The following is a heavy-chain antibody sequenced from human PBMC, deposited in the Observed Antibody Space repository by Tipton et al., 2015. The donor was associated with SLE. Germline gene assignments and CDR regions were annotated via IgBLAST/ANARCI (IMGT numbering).Heavy chain of an antibody. CDR2: INRGGSTT. D-gene: IGHD2-2*01. CDR3: AREVVAPATISDYYGMDV. CDR1: GFTFSASW. Sequence: SLRLSCAASGFTFSASWMHWVRQAPGKGLVWVSRINRGGSTTRYADFVKGRFTTSRDSAKNTLYLQMNSLRAEDTAVYYCAREVVAPATISDYYGMDVWGQGTTVTVSS. J-gene: IGHJ6*02. V-gene: IGHV3-74*01.